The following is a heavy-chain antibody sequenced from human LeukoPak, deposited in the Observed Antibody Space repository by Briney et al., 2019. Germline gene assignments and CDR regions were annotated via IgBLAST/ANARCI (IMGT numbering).Heavy chain of an antibody. V-gene: IGHV3-7*01. J-gene: IGHJ3*02. CDR3: ARMYCSSTSCYTDTFDI. CDR2: IKQDGGEK. Sequence: TGGSLRLSCAASGFTFSSYAMHWVRQAPGKGLEWVANIKQDGGEKYHVDSVRGRFTISRDNAKNSLYLQMNSLRAEDTAVYYCARMYCSSTSCYTDTFDIWGQGTMVTVSS. CDR1: GFTFSSYA. D-gene: IGHD2-2*02.